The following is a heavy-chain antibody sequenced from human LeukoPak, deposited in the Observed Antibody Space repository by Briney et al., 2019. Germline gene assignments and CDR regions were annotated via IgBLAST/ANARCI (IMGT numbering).Heavy chain of an antibody. J-gene: IGHJ6*03. Sequence: PGGSLRLSCAASGFTFSSYSMNWVRQAPGKGLEWVSSISSSSSYIYYADSVKGRFTISRDNAKNSLYLQMNSLRAEDTAVYYCARGEIEMATHFYYYYYMDVWGKGTTVTISS. CDR2: ISSSSSYI. V-gene: IGHV3-21*01. CDR1: GFTFSSYS. D-gene: IGHD5-24*01. CDR3: ARGEIEMATHFYYYYYMDV.